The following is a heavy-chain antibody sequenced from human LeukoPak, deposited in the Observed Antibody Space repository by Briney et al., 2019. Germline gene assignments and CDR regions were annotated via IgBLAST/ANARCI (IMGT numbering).Heavy chain of an antibody. D-gene: IGHD6-19*01. CDR3: AREGAVAGTNAFDI. CDR2: IIPIFGTA. CDR1: GGTFSSYA. V-gene: IGHV1-69*01. Sequence: SVKVSCKASGGTFSSYAISWVRQAPGQGLEWMGGIIPIFGTANCAQKFLGRVTITADESTSTAYMELSSLRSEDTAVYYCAREGAVAGTNAFDIWGQGTMVTVSS. J-gene: IGHJ3*02.